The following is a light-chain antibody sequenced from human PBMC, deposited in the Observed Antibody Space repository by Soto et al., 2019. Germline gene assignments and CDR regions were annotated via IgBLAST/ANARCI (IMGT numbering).Light chain of an antibody. CDR1: QSISNY. CDR2: AAS. CDR3: QQSYSTPRT. V-gene: IGKV1-39*01. Sequence: DIQMTQSPSSLSASVGDRVTITCRASQSISNYLNWYQQKPGKAPKLLISAASTLQSGVPSRFSGGGSGTDFTLTFSSLQPEDFATYYCQQSYSTPRTFGQGTKVAVK. J-gene: IGKJ1*01.